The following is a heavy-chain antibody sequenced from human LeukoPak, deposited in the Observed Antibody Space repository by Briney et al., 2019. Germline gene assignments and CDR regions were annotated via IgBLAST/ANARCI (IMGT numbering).Heavy chain of an antibody. CDR3: ASMDRSGYQYFDY. J-gene: IGHJ4*02. Sequence: KTGGSLRLSCAASGFTFSSYSMNWARQAPGKGLEWVSSISSSSSYIYYADSVKGRFTISRDNAKNLLYLQMNSLRDEDTAVYYCASMDRSGYQYFDYWGQGTLVTVSS. V-gene: IGHV3-21*01. CDR2: ISSSSSYI. CDR1: GFTFSSYS. D-gene: IGHD3-22*01.